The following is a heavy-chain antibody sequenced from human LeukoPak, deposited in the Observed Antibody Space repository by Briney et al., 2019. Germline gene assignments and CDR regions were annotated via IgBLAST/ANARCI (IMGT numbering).Heavy chain of an antibody. J-gene: IGHJ5*02. CDR2: IYASGST. CDR1: GGSISSYY. CDR3: ARRGRYCSGGSCYFRWFDP. D-gene: IGHD2-15*01. Sequence: SETLSLTCTVSGGSISSYYWSWIRQPTGKGLEWIGRIYASGSTNYNPSLKSRVTMSVDTSKNQFSLKLSSVTAADTAVYYCARRGRYCSGGSCYFRWFDPWGQGTLVTVSS. V-gene: IGHV4-4*07.